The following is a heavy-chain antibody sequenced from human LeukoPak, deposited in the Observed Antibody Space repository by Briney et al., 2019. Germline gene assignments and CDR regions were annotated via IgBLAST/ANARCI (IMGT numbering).Heavy chain of an antibody. CDR2: INAGNGNT. Sequence: ASVKVSCKASGYTFTSYAMHWVRQAPGQRLEWMGWINAGNGNTKYSQKFQGRVTITRDTSASTAYMELSSLGSEDTAVYYCARDGWPGQLLSVVYFDYWGQGTLVTVSS. V-gene: IGHV1-3*01. J-gene: IGHJ4*02. D-gene: IGHD2-2*01. CDR1: GYTFTSYA. CDR3: ARDGWPGQLLSVVYFDY.